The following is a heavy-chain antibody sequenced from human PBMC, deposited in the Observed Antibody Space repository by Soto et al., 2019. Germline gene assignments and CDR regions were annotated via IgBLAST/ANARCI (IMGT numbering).Heavy chain of an antibody. V-gene: IGHV3-23*01. J-gene: IGHJ4*02. CDR1: GFTLSIYG. CDR2: IGGSDGTT. D-gene: IGHD6-13*01. CDR3: AKELGHAGPFDY. Sequence: EVQLLESGGGLVQPGGSLRLSCAASGFTLSIYGMDWVRQAPGKGLEWVSAIGGSDGTTYYADSVKGRFTISRDNSKNTLYLQMNSLRAEDTAIYYCAKELGHAGPFDYWGQGTLVTVSS.